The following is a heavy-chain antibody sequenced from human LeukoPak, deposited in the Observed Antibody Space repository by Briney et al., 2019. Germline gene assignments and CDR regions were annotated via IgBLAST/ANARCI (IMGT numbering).Heavy chain of an antibody. V-gene: IGHV4-30-2*01. CDR2: IYHSGST. Sequence: SETLSLTCAVSGGSISRGGYSWSWIRQPPGKGLEWIGYIYHSGSTYYNPSLKSRVTISVDRSKNQFSLKLSSVTAADTAVYYCARAPDTAMVGGFDYWGQGTLVTVSS. D-gene: IGHD5-18*01. CDR1: GGSISRGGYS. J-gene: IGHJ4*02. CDR3: ARAPDTAMVGGFDY.